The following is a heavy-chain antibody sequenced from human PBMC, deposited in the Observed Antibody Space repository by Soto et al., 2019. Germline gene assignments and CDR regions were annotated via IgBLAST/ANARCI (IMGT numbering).Heavy chain of an antibody. D-gene: IGHD1-1*01. CDR1: GFTFDAYG. J-gene: IGHJ4*02. CDR2: VWSNGNLK. V-gene: IGHV3-33*01. Sequence: QVQLVESGGGVVQPGGSLRLSCAASGFTFDAYGFHWVRQAPGKGLEWVAVVWSNGNLKYYADSVKGRFTISRDSSKSAINLQMNSLRAAGTAVYYCARIQLDTIMALEYWGQGTLVTVSS. CDR3: ARIQLDTIMALEY.